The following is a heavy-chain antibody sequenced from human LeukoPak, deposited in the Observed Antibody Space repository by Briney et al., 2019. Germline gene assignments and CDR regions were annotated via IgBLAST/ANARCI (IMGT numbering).Heavy chain of an antibody. J-gene: IGHJ6*02. CDR1: GGSCSGYY. CDR3: ARGYSYGFGYYYYGMDV. CDR2: INHSGST. V-gene: IGHV4-34*01. D-gene: IGHD5-18*01. Sequence: SETLSLTCAVYGGSCSGYYWSWIRQHPGKGLEWIGEINHSGSTNYNPSLKSRVTISVDTSKNQFSLKLSSVTAADTAVYYCARGYSYGFGYYYYGMDVWGQGTTVTVSS.